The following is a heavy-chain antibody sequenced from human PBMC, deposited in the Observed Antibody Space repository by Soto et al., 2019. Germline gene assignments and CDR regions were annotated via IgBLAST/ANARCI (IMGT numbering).Heavy chain of an antibody. J-gene: IGHJ2*01. CDR1: GFTFSSYA. CDR3: VKENYYDSSGYRNPNWYFDL. D-gene: IGHD3-22*01. V-gene: IGHV3-64D*08. CDR2: ISSNGGST. Sequence: GSLRLSCAASGFTFSSYAMHWVRQAPGKGLECVSAISSNGGSTYYADSVKGRFTISRDNSKNTLYLQMSSLRAEDTAVYYCVKENYYDSSGYRNPNWYFDLWGRGTLVTVSS.